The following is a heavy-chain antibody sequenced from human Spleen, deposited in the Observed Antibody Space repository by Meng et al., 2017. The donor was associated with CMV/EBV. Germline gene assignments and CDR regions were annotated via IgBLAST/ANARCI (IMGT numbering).Heavy chain of an antibody. CDR3: ARGVAAAAFDY. V-gene: IGHV4-34*01. J-gene: IGHJ4*02. CDR2: INHSGST. Sequence: QVQVQQWGAGLLKPSETLSLTCAVYGGSFSGYYWSWIRQPPGKGLEWIGEINHSGSTNYNPSLKSRVTISVDTSKNQFSLKLSSVTAADTAVYYCARGVAAAAFDYWGQGTLVTVSS. D-gene: IGHD6-13*01. CDR1: GGSFSGYY.